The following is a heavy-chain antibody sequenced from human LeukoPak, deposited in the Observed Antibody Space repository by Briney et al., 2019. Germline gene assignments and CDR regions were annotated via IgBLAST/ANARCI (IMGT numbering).Heavy chain of an antibody. D-gene: IGHD3-22*01. CDR1: GGSISSSNW. V-gene: IGHV4-4*02. J-gene: IGHJ4*02. Sequence: SGTLSLTCAVSGGSISSSNWWSWVRQPPGKGLEWIGEIYHSGSTNYNPSLKSRVTISVDKSKNQFSLKLSSVTAADTAVYYCAGGGDTYYYDSSGYFYWGQGTLVTVSS. CDR2: IYHSGST. CDR3: AGGGDTYYYDSSGYFY.